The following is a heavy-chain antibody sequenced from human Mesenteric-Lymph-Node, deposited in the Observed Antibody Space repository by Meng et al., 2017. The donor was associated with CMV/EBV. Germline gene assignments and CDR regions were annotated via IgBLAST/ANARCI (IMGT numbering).Heavy chain of an antibody. V-gene: IGHV3-74*01. CDR2: INSDGSST. J-gene: IGHJ6*02. CDR3: ARVRCSSTSCYTDYYYYGMDV. CDR1: GFTFSSYW. D-gene: IGHD2-2*02. Sequence: GGSLRLSCAASGFTFSSYWMHWVRQAPGKGLVWVSRINSDGSSTSYADSVKGRFTISRDNAKNTLYLQMNSLRAEDTAVYYCARVRCSSTSCYTDYYYYGMDVWGQGTTVTVSS.